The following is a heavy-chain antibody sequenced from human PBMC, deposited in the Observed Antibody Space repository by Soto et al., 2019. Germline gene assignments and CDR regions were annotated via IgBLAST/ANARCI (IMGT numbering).Heavy chain of an antibody. J-gene: IGHJ6*03. CDR3: ARDGAYCGGDCYSYYYYMDV. D-gene: IGHD2-21*01. CDR1: GFTFSSYS. V-gene: IGHV3-21*01. Sequence: GGSLRLSCAASGFTFSSYSMNWVRQAPGKGLEWVSSISSSSSYIYYADSVKGRFTISRHNAKNSLYLQMNSLRAEDTAVYYCARDGAYCGGDCYSYYYYMDVWGKGTTVTVSS. CDR2: ISSSSSYI.